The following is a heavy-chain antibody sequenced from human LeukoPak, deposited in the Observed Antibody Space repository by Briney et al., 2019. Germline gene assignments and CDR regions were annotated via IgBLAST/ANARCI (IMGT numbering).Heavy chain of an antibody. V-gene: IGHV3-53*01. CDR1: GFTVSNNF. D-gene: IGHD6-19*01. CDR3: ASWPGGWYGEDS. CDR2: IYGGGST. Sequence: GGSLRLSCAASGFTVSNNFMSWVRQAPGKGLEWVSVIYGGGSTYYADSVKGRFIISRDTSKNTLYLQMNSLRAEDTAVYYCASWPGGWYGEDSWGQGTLVTVSS. J-gene: IGHJ4*02.